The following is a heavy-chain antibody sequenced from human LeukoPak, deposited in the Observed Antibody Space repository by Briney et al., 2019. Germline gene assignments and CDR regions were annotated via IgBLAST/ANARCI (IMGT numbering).Heavy chain of an antibody. J-gene: IGHJ4*02. CDR2: IYTSGST. CDR1: GGSISSYY. CDR3: ARESSGWYERFFYYFDY. D-gene: IGHD6-19*01. V-gene: IGHV4-4*07. Sequence: SETLSLTCTVSGGSISSYYWSWIRQPAGKGLEWIGRIYTSGSTNYNPSLRSRVTMSVDTSKNQFSLKLSSVTAADTAVYYCARESSGWYERFFYYFDYWGQGTLVTVSS.